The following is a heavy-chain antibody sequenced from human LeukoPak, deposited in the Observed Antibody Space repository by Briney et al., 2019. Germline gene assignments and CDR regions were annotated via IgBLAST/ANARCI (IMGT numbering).Heavy chain of an antibody. D-gene: IGHD3-3*01. CDR2: IYPDDSDS. V-gene: IGHV5-51*01. J-gene: IGHJ4*02. CDR3: ARVGSVTNFGVVSYNFDY. CDR1: GYSFDYYW. Sequence: PGESLKISCKASGYSFDYYWIAWVRQLPGKGLELMGIIYPDDSDSTYSPSFQGQVTISVDKSINTAYLQWSSLKASNTAIYYCARVGSVTNFGVVSYNFDYWGQGTLVTVSS.